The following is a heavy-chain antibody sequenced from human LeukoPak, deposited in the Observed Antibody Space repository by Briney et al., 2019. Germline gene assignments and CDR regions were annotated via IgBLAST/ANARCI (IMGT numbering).Heavy chain of an antibody. V-gene: IGHV4-39*01. D-gene: IGHD2-15*01. CDR1: GGSISSSSYY. CDR2: IYYSGSA. Sequence: SETLSLTCTVSGGSISSSSYYWGWIRQPPGKGLEWIGSIYYSGSAYYNPSLKSRVTISVDTSKNQFSLKLSSVTAADTAVYYCARRGGYCSGGSCRDYWGQGTLVTVSS. J-gene: IGHJ4*02. CDR3: ARRGGYCSGGSCRDY.